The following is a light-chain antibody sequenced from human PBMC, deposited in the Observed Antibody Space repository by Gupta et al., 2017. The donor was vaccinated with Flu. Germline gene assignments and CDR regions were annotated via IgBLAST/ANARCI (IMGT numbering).Light chain of an antibody. J-gene: IGLJ3*02. V-gene: IGLV2-14*01. CDR2: EVT. CDR1: GSVVGVYNR. CDR3: FAFTTRDTWV. Sequence: TGSVVGVYNRVSWCQQHPGTAPKLMIFEVTRRPSGVSDRFSGSRSANTASLTISGLPPEDEADYYCFAFTTRDTWVFGGGTKVTVL.